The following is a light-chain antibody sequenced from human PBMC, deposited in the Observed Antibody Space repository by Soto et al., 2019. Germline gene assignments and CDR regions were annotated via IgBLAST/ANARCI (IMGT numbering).Light chain of an antibody. CDR3: QQYKMWPPYT. CDR1: QSVGSN. J-gene: IGKJ2*01. V-gene: IGKV3-15*01. CDR2: DAA. Sequence: EIVMSQSPATLSVSPGERVTLSCRASQSVGSNLAGFQQTPAQAPRLLIYDAATRATGIPARFSGSGSGTEFTLTISSLQSEDLAVYYCQQYKMWPPYTFGQGTKVDI.